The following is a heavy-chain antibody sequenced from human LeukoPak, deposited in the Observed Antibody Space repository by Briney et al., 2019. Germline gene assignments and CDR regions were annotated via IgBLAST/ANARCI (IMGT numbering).Heavy chain of an antibody. CDR1: GGSISSGGYF. V-gene: IGHV4-31*03. CDR3: ARDPPLLVPWRYFDL. Sequence: SETLSLTCTVSGGSISSGGYFRSWIRQHPGKGLEWIGYIYYSGSTYYNPSLKSRVTISVDTSKNQFSLKLSSVTAADTAVYYCARDPPLLVPWRYFDLWGRGTLVTVSS. J-gene: IGHJ2*01. D-gene: IGHD3-3*01. CDR2: IYYSGST.